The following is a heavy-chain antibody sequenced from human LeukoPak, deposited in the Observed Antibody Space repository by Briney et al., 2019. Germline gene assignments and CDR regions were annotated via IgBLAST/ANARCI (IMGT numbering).Heavy chain of an antibody. Sequence: GGSLRLSCAASGFTFSSYGMHWVRQAPGKGLEWVAVIWYDGSNKYYADSVKGRFTISRDNSKNTLYLQMNSLRAEDTAVCYCARVVTSGIAAAGLNWFDPWGQGTLVTVSS. V-gene: IGHV3-33*01. J-gene: IGHJ5*02. D-gene: IGHD6-13*01. CDR2: IWYDGSNK. CDR1: GFTFSSYG. CDR3: ARVVTSGIAAAGLNWFDP.